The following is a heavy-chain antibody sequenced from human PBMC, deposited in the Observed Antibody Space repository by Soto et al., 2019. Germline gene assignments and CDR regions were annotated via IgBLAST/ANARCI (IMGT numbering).Heavy chain of an antibody. D-gene: IGHD6-13*01. CDR2: ISAYNGNT. Sequence: GASVKVSCKASGYTFTSYGISWVRQAPGQGLEWMGWISAYNGNTNYAQKLQGRVTMTTDTSTSTAYMELRSLRSDDTAVYYCARPIAADGFPYFDYWGQGTLVTVSS. J-gene: IGHJ4*02. CDR1: GYTFTSYG. V-gene: IGHV1-18*01. CDR3: ARPIAADGFPYFDY.